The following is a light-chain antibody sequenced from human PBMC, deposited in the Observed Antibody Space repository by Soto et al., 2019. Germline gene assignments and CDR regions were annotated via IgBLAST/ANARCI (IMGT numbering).Light chain of an antibody. J-gene: IGKJ3*01. CDR2: AAS. Sequence: QSPSSLSASVGDRVTITCXASQSINTYLNWYQQKPGKAPKLLIYAASSLQSGVPSRFSGSGSGTDFTLTIGSLQPEDFATYYCQESYSHSRTFGPGTKVDI. V-gene: IGKV1-39*01. CDR1: QSINTY. CDR3: QESYSHSRT.